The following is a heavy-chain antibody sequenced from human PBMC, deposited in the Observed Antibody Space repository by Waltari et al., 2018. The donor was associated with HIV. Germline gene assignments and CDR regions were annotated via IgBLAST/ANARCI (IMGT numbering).Heavy chain of an antibody. CDR1: GYNFYGYD. J-gene: IGHJ5*02. V-gene: IGHV1-8*01. Sequence: QAQLEQSGADLRRPGASVKVSCKATGYNFYGYDINWLRQAHEQGLEWIVWVNPRSTNRGYANKFRGRVIMTRDTSTDTAYVELRRLKPDETAVYYCVKRGSITGAVWFDTWGQGTPVTVSS. CDR2: VNPRSTNR. D-gene: IGHD1-20*01. CDR3: VKRGSITGAVWFDT.